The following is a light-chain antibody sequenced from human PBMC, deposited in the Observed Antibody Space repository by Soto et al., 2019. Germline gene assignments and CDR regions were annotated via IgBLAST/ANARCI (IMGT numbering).Light chain of an antibody. CDR3: QQYDNWPRT. J-gene: IGKJ1*01. CDR1: QTISTY. V-gene: IGKV1-39*01. CDR2: DAS. Sequence: DIQMTQSPSSLSASVGDRVTITCRASQTISTYLNWYQQKPGKAPRLLIYDASSLLSGVPSRFGGSGSGTDFTLTISSLQSEDVAVFYCQQYDNWPRTFGQGTKVDIK.